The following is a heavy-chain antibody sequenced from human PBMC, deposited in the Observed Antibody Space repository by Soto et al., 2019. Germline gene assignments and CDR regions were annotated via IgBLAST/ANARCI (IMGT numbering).Heavy chain of an antibody. CDR2: FNHDGSKT. D-gene: IGHD6-13*01. Sequence: GSLRLSCAASQXSFSSYGMHWVRQVPGKGPAWVSRFNHDGSKTEYADSVKGRFTISRDNTKNTLYLQMNSLRVEDTAMYYCVREPWGFSGTWYDYWGQGTLVTVSS. V-gene: IGHV3-74*01. CDR1: QXSFSSYG. J-gene: IGHJ4*02. CDR3: VREPWGFSGTWYDY.